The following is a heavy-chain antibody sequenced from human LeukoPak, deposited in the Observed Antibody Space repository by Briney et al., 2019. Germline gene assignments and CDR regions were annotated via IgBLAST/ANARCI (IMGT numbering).Heavy chain of an antibody. CDR3: ARFFEGYYDRSGALLGKAFDI. Sequence: SETLSLTCTVSGGSISSGGYSWSWIRQHPGKGLEWIGYIYYSGSTYYNPSLKSRVTISVGTSKNQFSLKLSSVTAADTGVYYCARFFEGYYDRSGALLGKAFDIWGQGTMVTVSS. CDR2: IYYSGST. CDR1: GGSISSGGYS. D-gene: IGHD3-22*01. V-gene: IGHV4-31*03. J-gene: IGHJ3*02.